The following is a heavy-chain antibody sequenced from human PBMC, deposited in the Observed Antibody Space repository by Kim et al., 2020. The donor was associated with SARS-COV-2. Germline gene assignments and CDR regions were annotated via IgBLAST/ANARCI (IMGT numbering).Heavy chain of an antibody. CDR2: TYYRSKWYT. V-gene: IGHV6-1*01. J-gene: IGHJ5*02. Sequence: SQTLSLTCVISGDSVSSKSASWNWVRQSPSRGLEWLGRTYYRSKWYTEYAESVKGRITINPDTSMNQFSLQLNSVTPEDTAVYYCAREPAGAEDWFDPWGQGTLVTVSS. CDR1: GDSVSSKSAS. D-gene: IGHD2-2*01. CDR3: AREPAGAEDWFDP.